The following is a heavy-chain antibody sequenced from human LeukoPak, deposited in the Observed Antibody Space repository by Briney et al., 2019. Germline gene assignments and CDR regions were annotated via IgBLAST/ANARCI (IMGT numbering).Heavy chain of an antibody. Sequence: SETLSLTCTVSGGSMSSFYWSWIRQPPGKGLEWIGYISYSGSTNYNPSLKSRVTISVDTSKNQFSLMLSSVTTADTAVYYCARGGGYEDYWGQGTLVTVSS. V-gene: IGHV4-59*01. J-gene: IGHJ4*02. D-gene: IGHD6-13*01. CDR1: GGSMSSFY. CDR2: ISYSGST. CDR3: ARGGGYEDY.